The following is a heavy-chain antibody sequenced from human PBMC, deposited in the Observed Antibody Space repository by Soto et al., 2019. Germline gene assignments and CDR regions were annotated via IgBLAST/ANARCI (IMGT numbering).Heavy chain of an antibody. D-gene: IGHD5-18*01. CDR1: GYRFTNSW. CDR2: IYPGDSDT. J-gene: IGHJ5*02. CDR3: ASSEYTYGRGWFDP. V-gene: IGHV5-51*01. Sequence: EVQLVQSGAEVKKPGESLKISCKGSGYRFTNSWIGWVRQMPGKGLEWMGIIYPGDSDTRYSPSFRGQVTISADKSISTAYLQWSSLKASDPAMYYCASSEYTYGRGWFDPWGQGTLVTVSS.